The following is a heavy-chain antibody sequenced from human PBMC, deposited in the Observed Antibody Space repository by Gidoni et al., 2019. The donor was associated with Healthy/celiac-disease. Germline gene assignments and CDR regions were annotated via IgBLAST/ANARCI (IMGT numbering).Heavy chain of an antibody. J-gene: IGHJ4*02. V-gene: IGHV3-53*02. Sequence: EVQLVETGGGLIQPGGSLRLSCAASGFTVSSNYMSWVRQAPGKGLEWVSVIYSGGSTYYADSVKGRFTISRDNSKNTLYLQMNSLSAEDTAVYYCARDRGGSYIFDYWGQGTLVTVSS. CDR3: ARDRGGSYIFDY. CDR1: GFTVSSNY. CDR2: IYSGGST. D-gene: IGHD1-26*01.